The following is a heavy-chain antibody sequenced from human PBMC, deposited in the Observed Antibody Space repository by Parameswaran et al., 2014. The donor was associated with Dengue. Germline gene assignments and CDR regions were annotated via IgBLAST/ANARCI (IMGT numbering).Heavy chain of an antibody. D-gene: IGHD3-22*01. J-gene: IGHJ4*02. V-gene: IGHV4-59*01. Sequence: WIRQPPGKGLEWIGYIYYSGSTNYNPSLKSRVTISVDTSKNQFSLKLSSVTAADTAVYYCARVYYDSSGYYSDYWGQGTLVTVSS. CDR2: IYYSGST. CDR3: ARVYYDSSGYYSDY.